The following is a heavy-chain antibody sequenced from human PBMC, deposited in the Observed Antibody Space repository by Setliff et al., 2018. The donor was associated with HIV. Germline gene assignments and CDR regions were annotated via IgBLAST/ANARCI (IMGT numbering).Heavy chain of an antibody. Sequence: PSETLSLTCSVSGGSTTSGGYYWSWIRQHPGKGLEYIGYIYYSGSTYYNPSLKSRVTMSIDTSTQQFFLNVTSVTAADTAVYYCAGFSYNFWVYRFDNWCQGALVTVSS. V-gene: IGHV4-31*03. D-gene: IGHD3-3*01. J-gene: IGHJ4*02. CDR1: GGSTTSGGYY. CDR3: AGFSYNFWVYRFDN. CDR2: IYYSGST.